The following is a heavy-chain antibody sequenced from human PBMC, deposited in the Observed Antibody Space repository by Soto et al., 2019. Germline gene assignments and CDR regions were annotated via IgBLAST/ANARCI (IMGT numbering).Heavy chain of an antibody. D-gene: IGHD2-15*01. CDR3: ARQGLSGGAGY. CDR1: GYSFINYW. V-gene: IGHV5-51*01. CDR2: IYPGDSDI. J-gene: IGHJ4*02. Sequence: GESLKISCKASGYSFINYWIGWVRQMPGKGLEWMGIIYPGDSDIRYSPSFQGQVTISADKSISSAYLQWSSLEASDTAMYYCARQGLSGGAGYWGQGTLVTVSS.